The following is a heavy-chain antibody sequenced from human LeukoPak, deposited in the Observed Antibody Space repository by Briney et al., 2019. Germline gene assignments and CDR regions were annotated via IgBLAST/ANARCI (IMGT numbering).Heavy chain of an antibody. CDR3: VRGASLAYYMDV. V-gene: IGHV3-74*01. CDR1: GFTFNSYW. Sequence: GGSLRLSCAASGFTFNSYWIHWVRQAPGKGLVWVSRINTDGRRTNYADSVKGRFAISRDDAKNTVHLQMYSLGAEDSAVYYCVRGASLAYYMDVWGKGTTVTVSS. CDR2: INTDGRRT. D-gene: IGHD3-16*02. J-gene: IGHJ6*03.